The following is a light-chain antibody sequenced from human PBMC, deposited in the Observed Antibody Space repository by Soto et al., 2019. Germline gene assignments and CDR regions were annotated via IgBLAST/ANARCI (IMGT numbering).Light chain of an antibody. CDR1: SSDVGSNNR. Sequence: QSALTQPPSVAGSPGQSVAISCTGTSSDVGSNNRVSWYQQHPGTAPKLIIYDVSNRPSGIPDRFSGSRSANTASLTISGLQAEDEADYYCSSYTTSNTYVFGTGTKVTVL. CDR3: SSYTTSNTYV. V-gene: IGLV2-18*02. CDR2: DVS. J-gene: IGLJ1*01.